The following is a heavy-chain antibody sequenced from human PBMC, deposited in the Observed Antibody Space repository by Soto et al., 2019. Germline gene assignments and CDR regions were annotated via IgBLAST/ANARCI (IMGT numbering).Heavy chain of an antibody. CDR2: IDPSDSYT. D-gene: IGHD2-2*01. V-gene: IGHV5-10-1*01. CDR1: GYSFTIYC. CDR3: ARHQDIVVVPAATGPWYGMDV. J-gene: IGHJ6*02. Sequence: PGESLKISCKGSGYSFTIYCVSWVPQMPWKGLEWMGRIDPSDSYTNYSPSFQGHVTISADKSISTAYLQWSSLKASDTAMYYCARHQDIVVVPAATGPWYGMDVWGQGTTVTVSS.